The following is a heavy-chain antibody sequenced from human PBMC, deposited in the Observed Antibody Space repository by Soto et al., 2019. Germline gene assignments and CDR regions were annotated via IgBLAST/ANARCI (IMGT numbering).Heavy chain of an antibody. J-gene: IGHJ4*02. CDR1: GGSISSYY. CDR2: IYYSGST. V-gene: IGHV4-59*01. CDR3: ARGENDFWSGYWRGDPFEY. D-gene: IGHD3-3*01. Sequence: SETLSLTCTVSGGSISSYYWSWIRQPPGKGLEWIGYIYYSGSTNYNPSLKSRVTISVDTSKNQFSLKLSSVTAADTAVYYCARGENDFWSGYWRGDPFEYWGQGTQVTVSS.